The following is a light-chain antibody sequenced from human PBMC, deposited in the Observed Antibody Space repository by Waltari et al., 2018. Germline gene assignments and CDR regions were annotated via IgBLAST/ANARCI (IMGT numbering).Light chain of an antibody. J-gene: IGKJ4*01. CDR1: QSVGRS. CDR2: DAS. Sequence: EVVLTQSPATLSLSPGDRATLSCRASQSVGRSLSWYQQKPGQPPRLLIYDASTRATGIPARISGSGSGTDFTLTIGSLQTEDFALYYCQQYINWPRTFGGGTKVEL. CDR3: QQYINWPRT. V-gene: IGKV3-11*01.